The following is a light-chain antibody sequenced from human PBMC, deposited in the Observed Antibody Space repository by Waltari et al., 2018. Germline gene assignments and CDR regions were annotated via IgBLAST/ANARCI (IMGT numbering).Light chain of an antibody. V-gene: IGKV4-1*01. CDR3: QQHYSTPRT. Sequence: DIVISQSPDSPSVSLGERATPTSKSPLNIIYSSSNKNYLAWYQLKPGQAPKLLFYWASTRESGVPDRFSGSGSGTEFTLTINSLQAEDVAVYYCQQHYSTPRTFGQGTKVEIK. CDR1: LNIIYSSSNKNY. CDR2: WAS. J-gene: IGKJ1*01.